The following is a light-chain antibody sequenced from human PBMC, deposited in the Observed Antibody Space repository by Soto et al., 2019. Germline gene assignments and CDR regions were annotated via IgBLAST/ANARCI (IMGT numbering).Light chain of an antibody. CDR1: NSDVGGYNY. Sequence: QSVLTQPRSVSGSPGQSVTISCTGTNSDVGGYNYVSWYQQHPGKAPKLVIYDVSKRPSGVPDRFSGSKSGNTASLTISGLQAEDEADYYCCLYAGNSLWVFGGGTKLTVL. CDR2: DVS. J-gene: IGLJ3*02. CDR3: CLYAGNSLWV. V-gene: IGLV2-11*01.